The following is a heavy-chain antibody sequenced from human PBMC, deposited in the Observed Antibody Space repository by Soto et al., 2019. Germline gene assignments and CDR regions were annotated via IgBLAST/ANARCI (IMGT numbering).Heavy chain of an antibody. V-gene: IGHV1-69*13. CDR1: GGTFSSYA. Sequence: SSVKVSCKASGGTFSSYAISWVRQAPGQGLEWMGGIIPIFGTANYAQKFQGRVTITADESTSTAYMELSSLRSEDTAVYYCARAPAYSSSPEQKYYYYGMDVWGQGTTVTVSS. J-gene: IGHJ6*02. CDR2: IIPIFGTA. CDR3: ARAPAYSSSPEQKYYYYGMDV. D-gene: IGHD6-6*01.